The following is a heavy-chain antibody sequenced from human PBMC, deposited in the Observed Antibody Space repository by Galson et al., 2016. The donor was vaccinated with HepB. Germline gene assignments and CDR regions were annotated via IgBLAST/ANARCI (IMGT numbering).Heavy chain of an antibody. J-gene: IGHJ4*02. Sequence: SLRLSCAASGFFFSDYYMTWIRQAPGKGLEWVSYIGSGGSTIYYADSVKGRFTVSRDNAKNSLFLQMNSLRAEDTAVYYCARDYSSRWFYFDYWGQGTLVTVSP. CDR3: ARDYSSRWFYFDY. V-gene: IGHV3-11*01. CDR2: IGSGGSTI. D-gene: IGHD6-13*01. CDR1: GFFFSDYY.